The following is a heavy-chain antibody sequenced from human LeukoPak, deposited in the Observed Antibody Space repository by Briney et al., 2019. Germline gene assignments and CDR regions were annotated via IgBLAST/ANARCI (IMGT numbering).Heavy chain of an antibody. V-gene: IGHV4-61*02. CDR2: IYTSGST. CDR1: GGSISSGSYY. J-gene: IGHJ5*02. D-gene: IGHD3-22*01. Sequence: NPSETLSLTCTVSGGSISSGSYYWSWIRQPAGKGLEWIGRIYTSGSTNYNPSLKSRVTISVDTSKNQFSLKLSSVTAADTAAYYCARERNSSGYSDWFDPWGQGTLVTVSS. CDR3: ARERNSSGYSDWFDP.